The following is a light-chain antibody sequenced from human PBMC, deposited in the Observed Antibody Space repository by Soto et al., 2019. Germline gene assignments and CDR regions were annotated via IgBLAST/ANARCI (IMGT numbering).Light chain of an antibody. V-gene: IGKV4-1*01. CDR2: WAS. Sequence: DIVMTQSPDSLAVSLGERATINCKSSQSVFYSSNNKNYLAWYHQKPGQPPKLLIYWASTRESGVPDRFSGCGSGTDFTLTISSLQAEDVAVYYCQQYYRPWTFGQGTKVEIK. J-gene: IGKJ1*01. CDR1: QSVFYSSNNKNY. CDR3: QQYYRPWT.